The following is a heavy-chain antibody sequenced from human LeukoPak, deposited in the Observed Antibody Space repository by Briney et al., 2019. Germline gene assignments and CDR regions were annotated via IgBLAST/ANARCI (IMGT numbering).Heavy chain of an antibody. V-gene: IGHV4-4*07. D-gene: IGHD1-26*01. J-gene: IGHJ5*02. Sequence: SETLSLTCSVSGDPMSSFYWNWIRQPAGKGLEWIGRIYGSGSTNYNPSLKSRVTMSIDTSNNQFSLRLRSVTAADTAVYYCARDESGNFPNWFDPWGQRTLVTVSS. CDR2: IYGSGST. CDR3: ARDESGNFPNWFDP. CDR1: GDPMSSFY.